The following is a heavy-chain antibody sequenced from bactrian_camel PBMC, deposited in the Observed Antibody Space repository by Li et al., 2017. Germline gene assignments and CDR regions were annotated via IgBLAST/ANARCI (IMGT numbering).Heavy chain of an antibody. CDR3: AARTDGNCGVWYLTTTSYFRY. Sequence: HVQLVESGGGSVRTGGSLRLSCAASVSGDPDSSDCMAWFRQTPSKERGGLAAIATGGGNKYYVGSVEGRFTISQDSAKNMVYLQMNNLKPQDTGMYYCAARTDGNCGVWYLTTTSYFRYWGQGTQVTVS. CDR2: IATGGGNK. J-gene: IGHJ4*01. D-gene: IGHD2*01. V-gene: IGHV3S1*01. CDR1: GDPDSSDC.